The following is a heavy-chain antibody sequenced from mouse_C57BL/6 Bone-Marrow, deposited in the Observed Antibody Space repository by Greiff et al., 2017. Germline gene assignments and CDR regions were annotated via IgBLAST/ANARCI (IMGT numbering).Heavy chain of an antibody. CDR2: IDPENGDT. Sequence: VQLQQSGAELVRPGASVKLSCTASGFNIKDDYMHWVKQRPEQGLEWIGWIDPENGDTEYASKFQGKATITADTSSNTAYLQLSSLTSEDTAVYYCTTLGDGYLYYFDYWGQGTTLTVSS. V-gene: IGHV14-4*01. CDR3: TTLGDGYLYYFDY. J-gene: IGHJ2*01. D-gene: IGHD2-3*01. CDR1: GFNIKDDY.